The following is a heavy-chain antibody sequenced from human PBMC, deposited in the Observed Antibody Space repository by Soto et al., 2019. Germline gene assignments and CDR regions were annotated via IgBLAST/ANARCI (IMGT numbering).Heavy chain of an antibody. CDR2: VNHSGST. Sequence: QVALQQWGAGLLKPSETLSLSCAVYGESLSGYSWTWIRQPPGKGLEWIGEVNHSGSTNYKPSLKSRVTISVDTSKNQFSLNLNSVTAADTAVYYCARRYCSGTSCYTIDYWGQGTLVTVSS. J-gene: IGHJ4*02. CDR1: GESLSGYS. D-gene: IGHD2-2*01. V-gene: IGHV4-34*02. CDR3: ARRYCSGTSCYTIDY.